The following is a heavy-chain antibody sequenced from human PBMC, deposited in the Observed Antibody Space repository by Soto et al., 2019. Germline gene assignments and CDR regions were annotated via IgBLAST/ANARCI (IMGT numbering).Heavy chain of an antibody. CDR3: TRDVDFGEEDV. CDR1: GGSIGSGGYS. Sequence: SETLSLTCAVAGGSIGSGGYSWIWIRQPPGKGLEWIGYIYYSGSTYYNPSLKSRVTMSIDTSKNQFSLKLSSVTAADTAVYFCTRDVDFGEEDVWGQGTTVTVSS. V-gene: IGHV4-30-2*01. CDR2: IYYSGST. D-gene: IGHD4-17*01. J-gene: IGHJ6*02.